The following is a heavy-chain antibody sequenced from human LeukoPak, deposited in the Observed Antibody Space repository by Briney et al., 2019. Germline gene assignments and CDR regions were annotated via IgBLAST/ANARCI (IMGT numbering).Heavy chain of an antibody. CDR2: LYPDGSAT. J-gene: IGHJ4*02. CDR1: GYTFNNYW. V-gene: IGHV5-51*01. Sequence: GESLKISCKASGYTFNNYWIGWVRQMPGRGLEWMGMLYPDGSATTYHPSFEGRVTISADKSVTTAYLEWNSLKASDTAFYCVRQGPQSGTYPAYWGPGTLVTVSS. CDR3: VRQGPQSGTYPAY. D-gene: IGHD1-26*01.